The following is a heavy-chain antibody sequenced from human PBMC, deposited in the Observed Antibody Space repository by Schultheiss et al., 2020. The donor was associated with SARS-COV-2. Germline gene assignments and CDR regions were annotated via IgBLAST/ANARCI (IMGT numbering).Heavy chain of an antibody. CDR1: GFTFSSYG. D-gene: IGHD1-26*01. J-gene: IGHJ4*02. CDR2: IWYDGSNK. Sequence: GGSLRLSCAASGFTFSSYGMHWVRQAPGKGLEWVAVIWYDGSNKYYADSVKGRFTISRENAKNSLYLQMNSLRAEDTAVYYCARSGSYDYWGQGTLVTVSS. V-gene: IGHV3-33*01. CDR3: ARSGSYDY.